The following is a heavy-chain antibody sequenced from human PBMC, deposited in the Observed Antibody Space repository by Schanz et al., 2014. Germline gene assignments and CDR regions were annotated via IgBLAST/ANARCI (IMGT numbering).Heavy chain of an antibody. D-gene: IGHD1-26*01. CDR2: IFFSGST. CDR1: GVSIGGYY. CDR3: ARLGVGDKAYYYYGTDV. V-gene: IGHV4-59*08. J-gene: IGHJ6*02. Sequence: QVQLQESGPGLVKPSETLSLTCTVSGVSIGGYYWSWIRQPPGKGLEWIGYIFFSGSTTYNPSFTGGVTKSEDMSKTQSALTRSSVTAADTAVYYCARLGVGDKAYYYYGTDVWGQGTTVLVSS.